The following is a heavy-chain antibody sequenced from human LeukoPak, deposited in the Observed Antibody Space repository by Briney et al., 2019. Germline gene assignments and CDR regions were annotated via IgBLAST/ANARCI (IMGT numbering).Heavy chain of an antibody. CDR1: GYTFTSYY. Sequence: ASVKVSCKASGYTFTSYYMHWVRQAPGQGLEWMGIINPSGGSTTYAQEFQGRVTMTRDTSTSTVYMELSSLRSEDTAVYYCARGYCSSTSCPYYYYYYMDVWGKGTTVTVSS. D-gene: IGHD2-2*01. CDR2: INPSGGST. V-gene: IGHV1-46*03. CDR3: ARGYCSSTSCPYYYYYYMDV. J-gene: IGHJ6*03.